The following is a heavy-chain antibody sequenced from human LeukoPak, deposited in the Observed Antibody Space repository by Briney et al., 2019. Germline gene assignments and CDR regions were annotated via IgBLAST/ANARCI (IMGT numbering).Heavy chain of an antibody. CDR2: INPNSGGT. CDR1: GYTFTDYY. V-gene: IGHV1-2*02. Sequence: ASVKVSCKASGYTFTDYYIHWVRQAPGQGLEWMGWINPNSGGTNYAQKFQGRVTMTRDTSISTAYMELSRLRSDDTAVYYCARVEMATIGLLDYWGQGTLVTVSS. CDR3: ARVEMATIGLLDY. J-gene: IGHJ4*02. D-gene: IGHD5-24*01.